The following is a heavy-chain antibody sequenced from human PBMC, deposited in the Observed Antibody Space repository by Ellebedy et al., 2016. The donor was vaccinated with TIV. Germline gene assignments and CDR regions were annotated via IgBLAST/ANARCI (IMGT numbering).Heavy chain of an antibody. Sequence: MPGGSLRLSCTVSGGSLSSSALYWGWIRQPPGKGLEWIASIHYDETTYYNPSLMSRVTMSVDTPRKRFSLKLSSVTAADTAMYYCARQLRVEEYFDYWGQGILVTVS. CDR3: ARQLRVEEYFDY. CDR2: IHYDETT. J-gene: IGHJ4*02. CDR1: GGSLSSSALY. D-gene: IGHD2-15*01. V-gene: IGHV4-39*01.